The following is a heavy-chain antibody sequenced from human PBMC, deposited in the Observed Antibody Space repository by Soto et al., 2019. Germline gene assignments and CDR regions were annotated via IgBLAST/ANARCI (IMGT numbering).Heavy chain of an antibody. Sequence: SLTCTVSGSSISPYYWSWIRQPPGKGLEWVGSIYYSGTTKYNPSLKSRVTISVDTSKNHFSLKLSSVTAADTAVYYCARVGGYYGDYPNFDYWGQGALVTVSS. CDR1: GSSISPYY. V-gene: IGHV4-59*01. D-gene: IGHD4-17*01. CDR3: ARVGGYYGDYPNFDY. J-gene: IGHJ4*02. CDR2: IYYSGTT.